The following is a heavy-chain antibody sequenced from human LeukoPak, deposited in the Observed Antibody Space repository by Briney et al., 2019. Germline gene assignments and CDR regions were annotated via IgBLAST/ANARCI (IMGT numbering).Heavy chain of an antibody. D-gene: IGHD6-19*01. CDR3: ARDATGSLDY. V-gene: IGHV3-33*08. CDR1: GFTFSSYA. J-gene: IGHJ4*02. CDR2: IWYDGSNK. Sequence: GGSLRLSCAASGFTFSSYAMHWVGQAPGKGLEWVAVIWYDGSNKYYADSVKGRFTISRDNSRNTLYLQMNSLRAEDTAVYYCARDATGSLDYWGQGTLVTVSS.